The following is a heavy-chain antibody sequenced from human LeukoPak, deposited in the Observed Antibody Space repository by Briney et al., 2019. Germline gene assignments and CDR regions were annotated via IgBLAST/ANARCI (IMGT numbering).Heavy chain of an antibody. J-gene: IGHJ5*02. CDR1: GGSISSGGYY. CDR2: IYHSGST. Sequence: SQTLSLTCTVSGGSISSGGYYWSWIRQPPGKGLEWIGYIYHSGSTYYNPSLKSRVTISVDTSKNQFSLKLSSVTAADTAVYYCARVWVEFLSAAAGREDWFDPWGQGTLVTVSS. V-gene: IGHV4-30-2*01. D-gene: IGHD6-13*01. CDR3: ARVWVEFLSAAAGREDWFDP.